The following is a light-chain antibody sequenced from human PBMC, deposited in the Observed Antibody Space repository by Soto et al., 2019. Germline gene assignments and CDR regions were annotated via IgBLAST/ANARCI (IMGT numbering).Light chain of an antibody. CDR3: QQYGSSPQT. Sequence: ESVLMQSPGTLSLSPGERATLSFRASQSVSSRYLAWYQQIPGQSPRLLIYGSSSRATGILVRFRGTGVGADFTLTISRLVPEDFAVYYCQQYGSSPQTFGQG. CDR2: GSS. J-gene: IGKJ1*01. CDR1: QSVSSRY. V-gene: IGKV3-20*01.